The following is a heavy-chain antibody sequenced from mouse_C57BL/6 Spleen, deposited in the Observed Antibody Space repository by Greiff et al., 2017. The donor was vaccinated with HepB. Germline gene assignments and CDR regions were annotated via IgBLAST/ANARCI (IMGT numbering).Heavy chain of an antibody. Sequence: EVQLQQSGPELVKPGASVKISCKASGYTFTDYYMNWVKQSHGKSLEWIGDINPNNGGTSYNQKFKGKATLTVDKSSSTAYMELRSLTSEDSAVYYCARGGYYDYDGIYYYAMDYWGQGTSVTVSS. J-gene: IGHJ4*01. CDR1: GYTFTDYY. CDR3: ARGGYYDYDGIYYYAMDY. CDR2: INPNNGGT. D-gene: IGHD2-4*01. V-gene: IGHV1-26*01.